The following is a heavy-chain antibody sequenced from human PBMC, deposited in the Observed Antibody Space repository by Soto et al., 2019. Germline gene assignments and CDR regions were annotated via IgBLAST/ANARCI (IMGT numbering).Heavy chain of an antibody. Sequence: QVQLVESGGGVVQPGRSLRLSCAASGFTFSSYGMHWVCQAPGKGLEWVAVIWYDGSNKYYADSVKGRFTISRDNSKNTLYLQMTSLRAEDTAVYYCARDGYCSGGSCYSVPVFDYWGQGTLVTVSS. D-gene: IGHD2-15*01. CDR2: IWYDGSNK. CDR1: GFTFSSYG. J-gene: IGHJ4*02. CDR3: ARDGYCSGGSCYSVPVFDY. V-gene: IGHV3-33*01.